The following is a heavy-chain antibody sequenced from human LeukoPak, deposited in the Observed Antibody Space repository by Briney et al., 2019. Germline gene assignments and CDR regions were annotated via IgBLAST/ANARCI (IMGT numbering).Heavy chain of an antibody. J-gene: IGHJ4*02. Sequence: GGPLRLSCAASGFTFSSYAMHWVRQAPGKGLEWVAVISYDGSNKYYADSVKGRFTISRDNSKSTLYLQMSSLRAEDTAVYYCARVLKVTTLDYWGQGTLVTVSS. CDR3: ARVLKVTTLDY. CDR2: ISYDGSNK. V-gene: IGHV3-30*15. D-gene: IGHD4-17*01. CDR1: GFTFSSYA.